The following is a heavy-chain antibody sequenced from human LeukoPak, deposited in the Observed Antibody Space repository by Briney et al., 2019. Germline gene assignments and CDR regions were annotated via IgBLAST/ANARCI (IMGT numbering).Heavy chain of an antibody. CDR2: INPNSGGT. V-gene: IGHV1-2*02. CDR1: GYTFTGYY. D-gene: IGHD3-22*01. J-gene: IGHJ5*02. CDR3: ARFRDSSGYYYSYWFDP. Sequence: ASVKVSCKASGYTFTGYYMHWVRQAPGQGLEWMGWINPNSGGTNYAQKFQGRVTMTRDTSISTAYMELSRLRSDDTAVYYCARFRDSSGYYYSYWFDPWGQGTLVTVSS.